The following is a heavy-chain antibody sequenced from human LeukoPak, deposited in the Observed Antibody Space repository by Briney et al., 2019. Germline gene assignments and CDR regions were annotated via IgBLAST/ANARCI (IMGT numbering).Heavy chain of an antibody. Sequence: GGSLRLSCAASGFTFSSYGMHWVRQAPGKGLGWVAVISYDGSNKYYADSVKGRFTISRDNSKNTLYLQMNSLRAADTAVYYCAKATTSYYYYYGMDVWGQGTTVTVSS. CDR1: GFTFSSYG. J-gene: IGHJ6*02. CDR3: AKATTSYYYYYGMDV. D-gene: IGHD1-7*01. CDR2: ISYDGSNK. V-gene: IGHV3-30*18.